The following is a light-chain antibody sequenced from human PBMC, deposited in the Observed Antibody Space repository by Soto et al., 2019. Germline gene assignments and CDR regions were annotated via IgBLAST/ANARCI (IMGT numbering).Light chain of an antibody. CDR3: QQYNSPPYT. CDR1: QSILYSSNNKNQ. Sequence: DIVMTQSPDSLSVSLGERATINCRSSQSILYSSNNKNQLAWYQQKPGQPPRLLIYWASTRESGVPDRFSGIESGTDFTLTISSLQAEDVAVYYCQQYNSPPYTFGQGTKLEI. V-gene: IGKV4-1*01. J-gene: IGKJ2*01. CDR2: WAS.